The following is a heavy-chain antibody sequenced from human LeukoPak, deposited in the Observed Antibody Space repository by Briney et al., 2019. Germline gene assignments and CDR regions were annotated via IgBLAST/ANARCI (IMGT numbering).Heavy chain of an antibody. D-gene: IGHD6-6*01. CDR1: GGSISGYY. V-gene: IGHV4-34*01. Sequence: NPSETLSLTCAVYGGSISGYYWSWIRQPPGKGLEWIGYIYHSGSTYYNPSLKSRVTISVDRSKNQFSLKLSSVTAADTAVYYCARDDRDSSSSGGFDYWGQGTLVTVSS. CDR2: IYHSGST. CDR3: ARDDRDSSSSGGFDY. J-gene: IGHJ4*02.